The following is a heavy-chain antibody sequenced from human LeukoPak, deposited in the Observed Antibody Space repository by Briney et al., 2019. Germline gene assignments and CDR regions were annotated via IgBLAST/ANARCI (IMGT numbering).Heavy chain of an antibody. V-gene: IGHV4-4*02. CDR2: IYHSGST. CDR1: GGSISSSNW. D-gene: IGHD3-22*01. CDR3: ARVAWAPQYYYDSSGYYEPNLPFDY. J-gene: IGHJ4*02. Sequence: DPSETLSLTCAVSGGSISSSNWWSWVRQPPGKGLEWIGEIYHSGSTNYNPSLKSRVTISVDKSKNQFSLKLSSVTAADTAVYYCARVAWAPQYYYDSSGYYEPNLPFDYWGQGTLVTVSS.